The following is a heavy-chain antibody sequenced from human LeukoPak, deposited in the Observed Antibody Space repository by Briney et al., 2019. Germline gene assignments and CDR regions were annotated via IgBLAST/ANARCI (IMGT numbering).Heavy chain of an antibody. V-gene: IGHV3-7*01. J-gene: IGHJ5*02. D-gene: IGHD3-22*01. Sequence: GGSLRLSCAASGFTFSSYWMSWVRQAPGKGLEWVANIKQDGRDKYYVDSVKGRFTISRDNAKNSLYLQMNSLRVEDTAVYYCARDSPHYYDSSGYWFDPWGQGTLVTVSS. CDR2: IKQDGRDK. CDR1: GFTFSSYW. CDR3: ARDSPHYYDSSGYWFDP.